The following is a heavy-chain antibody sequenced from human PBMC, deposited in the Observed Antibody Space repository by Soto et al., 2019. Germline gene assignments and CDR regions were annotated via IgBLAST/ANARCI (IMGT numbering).Heavy chain of an antibody. CDR1: GFTFSSYA. D-gene: IGHD5-18*01. J-gene: IGHJ4*02. V-gene: IGHV3-23*01. CDR3: AKGGTAMVPFDY. Sequence: PGGSLRLSCAASGFTFSSYAMSWVRQAPGKGLEWVSGISGSGGSTYYADSVKGQFTISRDNSKNTLYLQMNSLRAEDTAVYYCAKGGTAMVPFDYWGQGTRVTVSS. CDR2: ISGSGGST.